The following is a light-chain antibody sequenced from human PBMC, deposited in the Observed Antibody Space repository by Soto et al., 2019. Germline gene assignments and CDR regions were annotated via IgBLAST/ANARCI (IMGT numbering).Light chain of an antibody. Sequence: EIVLTQSPCTLSLSTGERATLSCRASQSVSSSSLAWYQQKPGQAPRLLIYGASSRATGIPDRFSGSGSGTDFTLTISRLEPEDFAIYYCQQYGSSPNTFGQGTRLEIK. V-gene: IGKV3-20*01. CDR2: GAS. CDR1: QSVSSSS. J-gene: IGKJ5*01. CDR3: QQYGSSPNT.